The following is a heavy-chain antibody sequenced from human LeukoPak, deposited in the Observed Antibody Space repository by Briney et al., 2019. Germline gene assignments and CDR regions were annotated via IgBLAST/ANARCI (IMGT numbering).Heavy chain of an antibody. CDR1: GLTLSGYW. CDR3: AKEGRSLQTY. CDR2: IKEDGTET. V-gene: IGHV3-7*03. J-gene: IGHJ4*02. Sequence: PGGSLRLSCSASGLTLSGYWMHWVRQIPGKGLEWVANIKEDGTETYYVDSVKGRFTISRDNAKNSLYLQMNSLRVEDTAVYYCAKEGRSLQTYWGQGTLVTVSS. D-gene: IGHD5-24*01.